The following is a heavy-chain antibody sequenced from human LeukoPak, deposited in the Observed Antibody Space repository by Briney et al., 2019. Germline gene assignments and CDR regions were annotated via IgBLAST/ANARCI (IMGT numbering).Heavy chain of an antibody. CDR3: ARDPFEGAAAGLGAFDI. J-gene: IGHJ3*02. CDR1: GFTFSSYG. CDR2: IWYDGTNK. V-gene: IGHV3-33*01. Sequence: GGSLRLSCAPSGFTFSSYGMHWVRQAPGKGLEWVAVIWYDGTNKYYPDSVKGRFTISRDNSKNTLYLQMNSLRAEDTAVYYCARDPFEGAAAGLGAFDIWGQGTMVTVSS. D-gene: IGHD6-13*01.